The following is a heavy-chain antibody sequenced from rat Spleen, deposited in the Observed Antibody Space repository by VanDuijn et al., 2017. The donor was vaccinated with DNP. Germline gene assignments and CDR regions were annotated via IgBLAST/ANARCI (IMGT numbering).Heavy chain of an antibody. CDR3: ARWPGYNPPYAMDA. CDR2: VNSAGTP. J-gene: IGHJ4*01. D-gene: IGHD1-4*01. Sequence: EVQLQESGPGLVKTSQSLSLTCSVTGYSITSSYRWNWLRKFPGNKLEWMGSVNSAGTPNYNPSLKRRISITRDTSKNQLFLQVNSVTTEDTATYYCARWPGYNPPYAMDAWGQGTSVTVSS. V-gene: IGHV3-3*01. CDR1: GYSITSSYR.